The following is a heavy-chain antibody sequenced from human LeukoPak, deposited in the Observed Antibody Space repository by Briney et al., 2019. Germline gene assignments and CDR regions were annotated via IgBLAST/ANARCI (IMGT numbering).Heavy chain of an antibody. J-gene: IGHJ5*02. CDR2: IYYRGST. CDR3: ASLTFGYNNYFDP. D-gene: IGHD5-24*01. Sequence: PSEPLSLTCTVSGGSISTYYWSWIRQPPGKGLEWIGYIYYRGSTKYNPSLKSRVTISVDTSKNQFSLRLSSVTAADTAVYYCASLTFGYNNYFDPWGQGTLVTVSS. CDR1: GGSISTYY. V-gene: IGHV4-59*01.